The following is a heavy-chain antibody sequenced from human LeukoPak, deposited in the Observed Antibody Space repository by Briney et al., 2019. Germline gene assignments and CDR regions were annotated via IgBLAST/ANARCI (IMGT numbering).Heavy chain of an antibody. CDR3: AKELDFWSGPDY. CDR2: ISFSGSTI. J-gene: IGHJ4*02. CDR1: GFTFSDYY. D-gene: IGHD3-3*01. V-gene: IGHV3-11*04. Sequence: GGSLRLSCAASGFTFSDYYKSWIRQSPGKGLEWVAFISFSGSTIYYADSVKGRFTISRDNAKNSLYLQMNRLRVEDTAVYYCAKELDFWSGPDYWGQGTLVTVSS.